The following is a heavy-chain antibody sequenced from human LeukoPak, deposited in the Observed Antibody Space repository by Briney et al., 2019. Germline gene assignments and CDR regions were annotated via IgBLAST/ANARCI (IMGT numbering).Heavy chain of an antibody. J-gene: IGHJ1*01. D-gene: IGHD4-17*01. V-gene: IGHV4-38-2*02. CDR1: GYSISSGYY. Sequence: PETLSLTCAVSGYSISSGYYWGWIRQPPGKGLEWIGSICRSGSTYYNPSLKSRVTISVDTSKNQFSLKLSSVTAADTAVYYCAREDGDYVGAYFQHWGQGTLVTVSS. CDR2: ICRSGST. CDR3: AREDGDYVGAYFQH.